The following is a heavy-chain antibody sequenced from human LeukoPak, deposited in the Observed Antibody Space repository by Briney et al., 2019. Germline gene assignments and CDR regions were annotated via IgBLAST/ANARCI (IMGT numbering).Heavy chain of an antibody. D-gene: IGHD3-22*01. CDR3: AKVRYYYDSSGYYPRYFDY. CDR1: GFTFSSYW. Sequence: GGSLRLSCAASGFTFSSYWMSWVRQAPGKGLEWVSAISGSGGSTYYADSVKGRFTISRDNSKNTLYLQMNSLRAEDTAVYYCAKVRYYYDSSGYYPRYFDYWGQGTLVTVSS. CDR2: ISGSGGST. V-gene: IGHV3-23*01. J-gene: IGHJ4*02.